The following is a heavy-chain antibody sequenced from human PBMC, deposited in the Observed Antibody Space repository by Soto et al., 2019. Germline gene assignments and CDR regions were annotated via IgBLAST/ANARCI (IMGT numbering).Heavy chain of an antibody. CDR1: GFTVSSNY. CDR3: ASGYSYGYDLGPYYYYGMDV. J-gene: IGHJ6*02. V-gene: IGHV3-53*02. CDR2: IYSGGST. D-gene: IGHD5-18*01. Sequence: VQLVETGGGLIQPGGSLRLSCAASGFTVSSNYMSWVRQAPGKGLEWVSVIYSGGSTYYADSVKGRFTISRDNSKNTLYLQMNSLRAEDTAVYYCASGYSYGYDLGPYYYYGMDVWGQGTTVTVSS.